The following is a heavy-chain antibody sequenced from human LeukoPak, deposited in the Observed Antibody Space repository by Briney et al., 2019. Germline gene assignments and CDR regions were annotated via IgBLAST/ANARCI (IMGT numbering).Heavy chain of an antibody. J-gene: IGHJ6*03. V-gene: IGHV3-48*03. CDR3: ARSSGWYHRGPDYYYYYMDV. D-gene: IGHD6-19*01. Sequence: GGSLRLSCAASGFTFSTYEMNWVRQAPGEGLEWISYISGSGSSVKYADSVKSRFTISRDNAKNSLYLQMNSLRAEDTAVYYCARSSGWYHRGPDYYYYYMDVWGKGTTVTVS. CDR1: GFTFSTYE. CDR2: ISGSGSSV.